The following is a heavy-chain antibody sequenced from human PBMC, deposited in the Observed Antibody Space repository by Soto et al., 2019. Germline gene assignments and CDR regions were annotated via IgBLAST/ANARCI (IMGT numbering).Heavy chain of an antibody. V-gene: IGHV3-33*01. CDR2: IWHDGSNK. D-gene: IGHD1-26*01. Sequence: QVQLVESGGGVVQPGRSLRLSCAASGFTFNNYGMHWVRQAPGKGLEWVALIWHDGSNKGYADSVKGRFTISRDNSKNTLNLQMNSLRVEDTAVYYCTRAAIRGELPEYWGQGTQVTVSS. J-gene: IGHJ4*02. CDR3: TRAAIRGELPEY. CDR1: GFTFNNYG.